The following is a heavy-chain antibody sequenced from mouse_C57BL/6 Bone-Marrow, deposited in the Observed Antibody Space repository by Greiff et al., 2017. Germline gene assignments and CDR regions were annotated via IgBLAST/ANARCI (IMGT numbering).Heavy chain of an antibody. Sequence: EVQLQQPGPELVKPGASVKISCKASGYSFTDYYMHWVKQSNGKSLEWIGIINPCDGTTSYNQKFKGKATLTVDQSSSTAYMQLNSLTSEDSAVYYCARELVCDMCEWGPRASVTVS. CDR2: INPCDGTT. V-gene: IGHV1-39*01. CDR1: GYSFTDYY. J-gene: IGHJ4*01. CDR3: ARELVCDMCE.